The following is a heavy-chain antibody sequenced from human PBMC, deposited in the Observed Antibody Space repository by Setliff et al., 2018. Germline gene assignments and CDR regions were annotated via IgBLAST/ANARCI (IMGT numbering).Heavy chain of an antibody. CDR3: AKSGSSSSWSLYYYYYMDV. Sequence: SCAASGFTFSSYAMSWVRQAPGKGLEWVSAISGSGGSTYYADSVKGRFTISRDNSKNTLYLQMNSLRAEDTAVYYCAKSGSSSSWSLYYYYYMDVWGKGTTVTVSS. CDR2: ISGSGGST. CDR1: GFTFSSYA. V-gene: IGHV3-23*01. D-gene: IGHD6-13*01. J-gene: IGHJ6*03.